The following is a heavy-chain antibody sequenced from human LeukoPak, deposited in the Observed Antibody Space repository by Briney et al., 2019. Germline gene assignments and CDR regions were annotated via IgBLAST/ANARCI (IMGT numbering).Heavy chain of an antibody. CDR2: INPNSGGT. Sequence: GASVKVSCKASGYTFTGYYMHWVRQAPGQGLEWMGWINPNSGGTNYAQKLQGRVTMTTDTSTSTAYMELRSLRSDDTAVYYCARVQWFGEFYLGYWGQGTLVTVSS. V-gene: IGHV1-2*02. D-gene: IGHD3-10*01. CDR1: GYTFTGYY. J-gene: IGHJ4*02. CDR3: ARVQWFGEFYLGY.